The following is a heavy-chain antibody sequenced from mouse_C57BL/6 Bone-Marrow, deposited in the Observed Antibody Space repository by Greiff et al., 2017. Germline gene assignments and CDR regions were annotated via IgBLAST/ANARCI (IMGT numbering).Heavy chain of an antibody. CDR3: AFYDYVAY. D-gene: IGHD2-4*01. J-gene: IGHJ3*01. V-gene: IGHV14-2*01. CDR1: GFNIKDYY. CDR2: IDPEDGET. Sequence: VQLQQSGAELVKPGASVKLSCTASGFNIKDYYMHWVKQRTEQGLEWIGRIDPEDGETKYAPNFQGKATITADTSSTTAYLQLSSLTSEDTAVYYCAFYDYVAYWGQGTLVTVSA.